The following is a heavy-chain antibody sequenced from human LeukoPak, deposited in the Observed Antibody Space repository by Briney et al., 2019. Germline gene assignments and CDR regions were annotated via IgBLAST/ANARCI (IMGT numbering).Heavy chain of an antibody. V-gene: IGHV3-21*01. J-gene: IGHJ4*02. CDR1: GFTFSSYS. CDR3: ARVGSSSLSYYFDY. Sequence: GGSLRLSCAASGFTFSSYSMNWVRQAPGKGLEWVSSISSSSSYIYYADSVKGRFTISRDTAKNSLYLQMNSLRAEDTAVYYCARVGSSSLSYYFDYWGQGTLVTVSS. D-gene: IGHD6-13*01. CDR2: ISSSSSYI.